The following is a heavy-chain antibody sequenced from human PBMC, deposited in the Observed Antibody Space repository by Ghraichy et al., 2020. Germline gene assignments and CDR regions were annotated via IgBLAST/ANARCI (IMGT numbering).Heavy chain of an antibody. CDR1: GFTFSTSG. D-gene: IGHD1/OR15-1a*01. Sequence: GESLNISCAATGFTFSTSGMTWVRQAPGKGLEWVSTISGDSADTYYADSVKGRFTISRDNSKNTLYLQMNSLRAEDTAVYHCAKGGTERGWGQGTLVTVSS. CDR2: ISGDSADT. CDR3: AKGGTERG. V-gene: IGHV3-23*01. J-gene: IGHJ4*02.